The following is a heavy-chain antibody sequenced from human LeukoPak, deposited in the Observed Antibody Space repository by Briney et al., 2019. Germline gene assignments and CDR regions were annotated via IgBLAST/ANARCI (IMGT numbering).Heavy chain of an antibody. CDR1: GFTFSSYS. J-gene: IGHJ3*02. CDR2: ISSSSSTI. D-gene: IGHD3-9*01. V-gene: IGHV3-48*04. CDR3: ARDRYYDILTGYPPDAFDI. Sequence: PGGSLRLSCSASGFTFSSYSMNWVRQAPGKGLEWVSYISSSSSTIYYADSVKGRFTISRDNAENSLYLQMNSLRAEDTAVYYCARDRYYDILTGYPPDAFDIWGQGTMVTVSS.